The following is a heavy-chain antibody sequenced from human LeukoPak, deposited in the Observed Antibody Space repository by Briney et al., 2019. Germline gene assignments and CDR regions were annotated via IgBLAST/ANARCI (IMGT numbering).Heavy chain of an antibody. V-gene: IGHV4-59*01. CDR3: ARSSTWYYFVY. CDR1: GGSISGYY. Sequence: PSETLSLTCTVSGGSISGYYWSWIRQPPGKGLGWIAYIYYSGSTNYNPSLKSRVTISVDTSKNQFSLKVHSVTAADTAVYYCARSSTWYYFVYRGQGTLVTVSS. CDR2: IYYSGST. D-gene: IGHD6-13*01. J-gene: IGHJ4*02.